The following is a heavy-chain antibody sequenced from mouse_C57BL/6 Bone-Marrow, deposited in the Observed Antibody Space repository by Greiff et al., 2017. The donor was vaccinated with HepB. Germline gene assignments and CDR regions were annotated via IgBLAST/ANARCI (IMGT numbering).Heavy chain of an antibody. Sequence: QVQLQQSGAELVRPGTSVKVSCKASGYAFTNYLIEWVKQRPGQGLEWIGVINPGSGGTNYNEKFKGKATLTADKSSSTAYMQLSSLTSEDSAVYFCARVLLLRHVYFDYWGQGTTLTVSS. CDR2: INPGSGGT. V-gene: IGHV1-54*01. CDR1: GYAFTNYL. D-gene: IGHD1-1*01. J-gene: IGHJ2*01. CDR3: ARVLLLRHVYFDY.